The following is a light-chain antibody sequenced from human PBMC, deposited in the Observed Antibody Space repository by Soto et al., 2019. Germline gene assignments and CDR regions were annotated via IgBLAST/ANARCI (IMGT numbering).Light chain of an antibody. Sequence: EFVLTQSPGTLSLSPGERATLSCRASQTVRNNYLAWYQQKPGQAPRLLIYDASSRATGIPDRFTGSGSGTDFTLTISSLEPEDFAVYFCQQYYRSPETFGQGTKV. J-gene: IGKJ1*01. CDR2: DAS. CDR3: QQYYRSPET. CDR1: QTVRNNY. V-gene: IGKV3-20*01.